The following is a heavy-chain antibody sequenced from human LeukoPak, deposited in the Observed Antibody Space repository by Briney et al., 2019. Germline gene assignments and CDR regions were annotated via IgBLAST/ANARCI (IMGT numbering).Heavy chain of an antibody. J-gene: IGHJ6*02. D-gene: IGHD3/OR15-3a*01. CDR1: GFTFSTYE. Sequence: GGSLRLSCAASGFTFSTYEMNWVRQASGKGLVWGSYISCSCSTIYYADSVKGRFTISRDNAKNSLYLQMERRRAEDTAVYYCASHGPCRYYYYGMDVWGQGTAVTVSS. V-gene: IGHV3-48*03. CDR3: ASHGPCRYYYYGMDV. CDR2: ISCSCSTI.